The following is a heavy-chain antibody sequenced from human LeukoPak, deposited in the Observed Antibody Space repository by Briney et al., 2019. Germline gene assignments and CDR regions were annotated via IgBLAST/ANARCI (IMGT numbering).Heavy chain of an antibody. CDR3: ARRDLNGGNFDY. CDR1: AGSISSYY. D-gene: IGHD3-16*01. CDR2: IYYSGST. V-gene: IGHV4-59*01. Sequence: SETLSLTCTVSAGSISSYYWSWIRQPPGKGLEWIGHIYYSGSTNYNPSLKSRVTISVDTSKNQFSLKLSSVTAADTAVYYCARRDLNGGNFDYWGQGTLVTVSS. J-gene: IGHJ4*02.